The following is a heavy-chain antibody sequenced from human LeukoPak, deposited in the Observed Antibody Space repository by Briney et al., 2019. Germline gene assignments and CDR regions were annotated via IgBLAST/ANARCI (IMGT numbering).Heavy chain of an antibody. J-gene: IGHJ5*02. D-gene: IGHD6-13*01. CDR1: GGSISSYY. V-gene: IGHV4-4*07. CDR3: ARVAAAGTTDWFDP. Sequence: SETLSLTCTVSGGSISSYYWSWIRQPAGKGLEWIGRIYTSGSTNYNPSLKSRVTMSVDTSKNQFSLKLSSVTAADMAVYYCARVAAAGTTDWFDPWGQGTLVTVSS. CDR2: IYTSGST.